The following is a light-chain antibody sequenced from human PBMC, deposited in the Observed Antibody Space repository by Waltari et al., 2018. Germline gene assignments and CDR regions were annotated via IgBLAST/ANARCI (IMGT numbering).Light chain of an antibody. CDR2: VVS. J-gene: IGLJ3*02. CDR3: CSYAGSRTWV. V-gene: IGLV2-23*02. Sequence: QSALTQPASVSGSPGPSISISCIGTTSDIGTFNLVTWYLQYPGTPPNHPIYVVSQRPSGVSNRFSGSKSGNTASLTISGLQAEDEAIYYCCSYAGSRTWVFGGGAKLTVL. CDR1: TSDIGTFNL.